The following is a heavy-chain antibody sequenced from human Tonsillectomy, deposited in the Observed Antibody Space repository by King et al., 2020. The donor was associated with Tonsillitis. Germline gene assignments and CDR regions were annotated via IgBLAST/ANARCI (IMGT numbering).Heavy chain of an antibody. CDR1: GFTFSSYA. Sequence: VQLVESGGGLVQPGGSLRLSCAASGFTFSSYAMSWVRQAPGKGLEWGSAISGSCGATYSADSVKARFTLSQDNSKNTLYLQMYSLRAEDTAVYYCAEEFGEHFDYWGQGTLVTVSS. CDR3: AEEFGEHFDY. CDR2: ISGSCGAT. J-gene: IGHJ4*02. V-gene: IGHV3-23*04. D-gene: IGHD3-10*01.